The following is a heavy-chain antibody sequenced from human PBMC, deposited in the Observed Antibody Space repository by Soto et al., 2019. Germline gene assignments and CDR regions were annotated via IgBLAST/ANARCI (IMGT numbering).Heavy chain of an antibody. J-gene: IGHJ4*02. Sequence: PGGSLRLSCAASGFTFSSYSVNWVRQAPGKGLEWVSSISGSGSSTYYVDSVRGRFTISRDNSKNTLYLQMNSLRAEDTAVYYCAKDQGSSWYEIDYWGQGT. V-gene: IGHV3-23*01. CDR3: AKDQGSSWYEIDY. CDR1: GFTFSSYS. CDR2: ISGSGSST. D-gene: IGHD6-13*01.